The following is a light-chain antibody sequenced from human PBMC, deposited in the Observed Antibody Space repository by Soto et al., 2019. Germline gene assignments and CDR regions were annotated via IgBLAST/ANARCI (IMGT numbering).Light chain of an antibody. Sequence: QAVVTQEPSLTVSPGGTVTLTCAIYTGAVTSSNYPNWFQQKPGQAPRALIYSTNHKYSWTPARFSGSLLGGKAALTLSGVQPEDEADYDWLLYYGGQLGVFGGGPKLTVL. CDR3: LLYYGGQLGV. CDR1: TGAVTSSNY. V-gene: IGLV7-43*01. CDR2: STN. J-gene: IGLJ2*01.